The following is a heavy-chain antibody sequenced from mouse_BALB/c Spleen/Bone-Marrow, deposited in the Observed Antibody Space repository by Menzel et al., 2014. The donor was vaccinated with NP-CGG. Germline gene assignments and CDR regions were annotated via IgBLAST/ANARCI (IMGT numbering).Heavy chain of an antibody. V-gene: IGHV5-6*02. Sequence: EVMLVESGGDLVKPGGSLKLSCVASGFTFSSYGMSWVRQTPDKRLEWVATISSGGSSTYYPASVKGRFTISRDNAKSTLYLQRSSLNSEDTAMYYCTRRPLQANSYFDCWGQGTTLTVSS. CDR1: GFTFSSYG. CDR3: TRRPLQANSYFDC. D-gene: IGHD3-2*02. J-gene: IGHJ2*01. CDR2: ISSGGSST.